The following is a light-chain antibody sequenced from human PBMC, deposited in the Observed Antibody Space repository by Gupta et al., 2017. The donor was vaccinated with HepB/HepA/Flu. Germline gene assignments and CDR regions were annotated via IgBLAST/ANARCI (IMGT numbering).Light chain of an antibody. J-gene: IGKJ1*01. Sequence: IVLTQSPATLSMSPGERVILTCRASQTIGNSIAWYQVKPGQAPMLLIYRAATRDTDVPARFSGSGSGTMFTLTSSSLQSEDCALYYCHQYNNWLWTFGQGTKVEIK. V-gene: IGKV3-15*01. CDR2: RAA. CDR3: HQYNNWLWT. CDR1: QTIGNS.